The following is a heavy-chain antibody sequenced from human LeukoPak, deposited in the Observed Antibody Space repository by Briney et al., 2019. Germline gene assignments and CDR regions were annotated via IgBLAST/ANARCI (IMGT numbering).Heavy chain of an antibody. J-gene: IGHJ6*03. CDR2: IKQDGSEK. CDR3: ARFGIAEQLVDYYHYYMDV. Sequence: PGGSLRLSCASSGFTFGSYWMTWVRKAPGKGLEWVANIKQDGSEKDYVDSVKGRFTISRDNAKKSLYLQMNSLRAEDTAVYYCARFGIAEQLVDYYHYYMDVWGKGTTVTVSS. CDR1: GFTFGSYW. D-gene: IGHD6-6*01. V-gene: IGHV3-7*01.